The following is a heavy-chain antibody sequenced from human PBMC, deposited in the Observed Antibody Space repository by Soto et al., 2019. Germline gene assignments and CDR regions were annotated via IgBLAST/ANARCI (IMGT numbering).Heavy chain of an antibody. D-gene: IGHD5-18*01. CDR2: IIPIFGTA. J-gene: IGHJ6*02. V-gene: IGHV1-69*13. CDR1: GGTFSSYA. Sequence: SVKVSCKASGGTFSSYAISWVRQAPGQGLEWMGGIIPIFGTANYAQKFQGRVTITADESTSTAYMELSSLRSEDTAVYYCARPVDTAMGDYYYYYGMDVWGQGTTVTVSS. CDR3: ARPVDTAMGDYYYYYGMDV.